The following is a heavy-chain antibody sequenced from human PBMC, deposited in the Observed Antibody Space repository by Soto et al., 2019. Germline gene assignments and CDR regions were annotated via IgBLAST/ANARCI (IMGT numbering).Heavy chain of an antibody. V-gene: IGHV3-23*01. CDR1: GFPFSSYS. CDR3: AKPLYYYDSSGYTDKEFDP. D-gene: IGHD3-22*01. J-gene: IGHJ5*02. CDR2: ISGSGGSP. Sequence: GVSLTLSFSASGFPFSSYSMGWVRQAPGKGLEWVSAISGSGGSPYYADSVKGRFTISRDNSKNTLYLQMNSLRAEDTAVYYCAKPLYYYDSSGYTDKEFDPWGQGTLVNVSS.